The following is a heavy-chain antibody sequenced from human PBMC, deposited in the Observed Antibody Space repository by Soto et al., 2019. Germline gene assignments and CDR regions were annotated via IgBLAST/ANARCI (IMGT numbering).Heavy chain of an antibody. CDR1: GYTFTSYY. D-gene: IGHD4-17*01. CDR2: INPSGGST. V-gene: IGHV1-46*03. CDR3: ASVGYGDSDY. J-gene: IGHJ4*02. Sequence: QVQLVQSGAEVKKPGASVKVSCKASGYTFTSYYMHWVRQAPGQGLEWMGIINPSGGSTSYAQKFQARVTMTRDTSTSTVYMERSSLRSEDTAVYYCASVGYGDSDYWGQGNLVTVSS.